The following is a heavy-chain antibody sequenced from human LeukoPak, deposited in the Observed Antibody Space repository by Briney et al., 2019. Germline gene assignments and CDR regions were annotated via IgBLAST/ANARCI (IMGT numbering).Heavy chain of an antibody. D-gene: IGHD3-10*01. J-gene: IGHJ5*02. CDR2: MNPNSGNT. Sequence: ASVKVSCKASEYTFTNYDINWVRQATGQGLEWMGWMNPNSGNTDYAQKFQGRVTMTRNTSTNTAYMELSSLRSEDTAVYYCARRNYGSGRRWFDPWGQGTLVTVSS. V-gene: IGHV1-8*01. CDR3: ARRNYGSGRRWFDP. CDR1: EYTFTNYD.